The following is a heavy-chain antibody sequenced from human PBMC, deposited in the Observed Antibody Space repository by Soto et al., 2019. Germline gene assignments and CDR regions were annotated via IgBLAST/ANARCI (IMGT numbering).Heavy chain of an antibody. V-gene: IGHV1-69*12. D-gene: IGHD3-3*01. CDR2: IIPIFGTA. J-gene: IGHJ6*02. CDR3: AGQVWRYAVDYYYYGMDV. CDR1: GGTFSSYA. Sequence: QVQLVQSGAEVKKPGSSVKVSCKASGGTFSSYAISWVRQAPGQGLEWMGGIIPIFGTANYAQKFQGRVTITADESTSTASMEMSSLRSEDTDVYYCAGQVWRYAVDYYYYGMDVWGQGTTVTVSS.